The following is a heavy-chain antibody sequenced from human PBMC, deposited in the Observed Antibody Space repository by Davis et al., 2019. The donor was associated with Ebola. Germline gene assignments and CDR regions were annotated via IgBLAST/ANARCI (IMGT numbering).Heavy chain of an antibody. CDR1: GYIFTSYA. CDR3: ATDRGYCSGGSCYPRTYGMDV. D-gene: IGHD2-15*01. J-gene: IGHJ6*02. Sequence: AASVKVSCKASGYIFTSYAMHWVRQAPGQRLEWMGWINAGNGDTKYSQKFQGRVTMTEDTSTDTAYMELSSLRSEDTAVYYCATDRGYCSGGSCYPRTYGMDVWGQGTTVTVSS. CDR2: INAGNGDT. V-gene: IGHV1-3*01.